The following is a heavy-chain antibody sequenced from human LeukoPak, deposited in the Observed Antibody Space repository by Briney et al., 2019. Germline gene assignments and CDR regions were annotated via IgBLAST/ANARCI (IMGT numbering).Heavy chain of an antibody. Sequence: GGSLRLSCASSGFTFSSYAMMWVRQAPGKGLEWVSGISGGSDSTYYADSVKGRFTVSRDNSKNTLYLQMNTLRAEDTAVYYCAKGRGTYVPSAFDIWGQGTMVTVSS. D-gene: IGHD3-16*01. V-gene: IGHV3-23*01. CDR2: ISGGSDST. CDR3: AKGRGTYVPSAFDI. J-gene: IGHJ3*02. CDR1: GFTFSSYA.